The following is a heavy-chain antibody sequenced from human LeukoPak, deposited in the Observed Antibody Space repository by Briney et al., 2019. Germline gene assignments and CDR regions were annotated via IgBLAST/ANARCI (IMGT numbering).Heavy chain of an antibody. Sequence: QPGGSLRLSCAASGFTFISYWMHWVRQAPGKGLVWVSRVSGDGGSTDYADSVKGRFTISRDNAKDTLYLQMNSLRADETGVYYCARGTMIGRFDYWGQGSLVTVSS. D-gene: IGHD3-22*01. CDR2: VSGDGGST. CDR3: ARGTMIGRFDY. V-gene: IGHV3-74*01. CDR1: GFTFISYW. J-gene: IGHJ4*02.